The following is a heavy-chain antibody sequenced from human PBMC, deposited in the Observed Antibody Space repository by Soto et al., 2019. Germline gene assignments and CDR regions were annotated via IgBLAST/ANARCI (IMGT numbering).Heavy chain of an antibody. J-gene: IGHJ5*02. D-gene: IGHD6-19*01. CDR3: ARRTIVMSGTRGFAWFVP. CDR1: GFSLTTSGVA. Sequence: QITLKESGPTLVKPTQTLTLTCTFSGFSLTTSGVAVRWIRQPPGKALEWLALIYWDDDKRYSPSLKSRLTITTETSKTQVVLTRINMDPVKTATYYCARRTIVMSGTRGFAWFVPGSEGILVTVSS. CDR2: IYWDDDK. V-gene: IGHV2-5*02.